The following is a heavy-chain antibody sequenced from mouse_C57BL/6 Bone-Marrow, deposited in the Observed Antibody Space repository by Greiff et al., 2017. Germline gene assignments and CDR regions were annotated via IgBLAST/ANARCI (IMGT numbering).Heavy chain of an antibody. CDR1: GFTFSDYG. J-gene: IGHJ3*01. CDR2: ISSGSSTI. D-gene: IGHD4-1*01. Sequence: DVKLVESGGGLVKPGGSLKLSCAASGFTFSDYGMHWVRQAPEKGLEWVAYISSGSSTIYYADTVKGRFTISRDNAKNTLFLQMTSLRAEDTAMYYCARLTGSFAFWGPGTLVTVSA. V-gene: IGHV5-17*01. CDR3: ARLTGSFAF.